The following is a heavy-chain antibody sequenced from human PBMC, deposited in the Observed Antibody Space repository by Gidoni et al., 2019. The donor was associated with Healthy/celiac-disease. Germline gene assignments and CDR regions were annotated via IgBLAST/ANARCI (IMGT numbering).Heavy chain of an antibody. Sequence: QVHLQQWGAGLLKPSETLSLTCAVYGGSFSGYYWSWIRQPPGKGLEWIGEINHSGSTNYNPSLKSRVTISGDTSKNQFSLKLSSVTAADTAVYYCARGLYDSMFGVVISYGMDVWGQGTTVTVSS. J-gene: IGHJ6*02. D-gene: IGHD3-3*01. CDR3: ARGLYDSMFGVVISYGMDV. CDR1: GGSFSGYY. CDR2: INHSGST. V-gene: IGHV4-34*01.